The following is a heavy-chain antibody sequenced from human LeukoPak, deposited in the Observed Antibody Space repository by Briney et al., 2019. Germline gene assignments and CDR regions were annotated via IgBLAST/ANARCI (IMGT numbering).Heavy chain of an antibody. J-gene: IGHJ6*03. Sequence: SLRLSCAASGFSFDDYAMYWVRQAPGKGLEWVSSISWNSDNIGYADSVKGRFTISRDNAKNSLYLQMNNLRAEDTALYYCARGYYYYMDVWGKGTTVTISS. CDR3: ARGYYYYMDV. V-gene: IGHV3-9*01. CDR2: ISWNSDNI. CDR1: GFSFDDYA.